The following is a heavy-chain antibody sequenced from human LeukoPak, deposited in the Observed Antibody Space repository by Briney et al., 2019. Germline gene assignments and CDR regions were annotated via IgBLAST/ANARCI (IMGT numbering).Heavy chain of an antibody. J-gene: IGHJ1*01. D-gene: IGHD6-13*01. Sequence: GGSLRLSCAASGFTFSSYWMSWVRQAPGKGLEWVANIKQDGSEKYYVDSVKGRFTISRDNAKNSLYLQMNSLRAEDTAVYYCASTPIAAAGATNGAEYFQHWGQGTLVTVSS. CDR3: ASTPIAAAGATNGAEYFQH. V-gene: IGHV3-7*03. CDR1: GFTFSSYW. CDR2: IKQDGSEK.